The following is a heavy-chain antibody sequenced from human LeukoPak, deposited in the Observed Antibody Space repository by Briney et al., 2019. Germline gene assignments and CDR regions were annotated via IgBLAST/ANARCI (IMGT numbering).Heavy chain of an antibody. J-gene: IGHJ4*02. CDR2: VYTSGYT. D-gene: IGHD1-7*01. CDR3: TRETLEGTTNYFDY. V-gene: IGHV4-4*07. Sequence: SETLSLTCSVSGGSMNTYYWTWLRQPAGKGLEWIGRVYTSGYTKYNPSLQSRVTMSVDTSKKQLSLMLTSLTAAGTAVYYCTRETLEGTTNYFDYWGQGALVTVSS. CDR1: GGSMNTYY.